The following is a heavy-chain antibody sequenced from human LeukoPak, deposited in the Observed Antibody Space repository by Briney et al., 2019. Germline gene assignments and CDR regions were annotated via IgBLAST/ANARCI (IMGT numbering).Heavy chain of an antibody. CDR3: ARGFCGGDSTGSGCLDY. Sequence: GGSLRLSCAASGFTFSSYAMHWVRQAPGKGLEWVAVISYDGSNKYYADSVKGRFTISRDNSKNTLYLQMNSLRTEDTSVYYCARGFCGGDSTGSGCLDYWGQGTLVTVSS. D-gene: IGHD2-21*02. CDR1: GFTFSSYA. CDR2: ISYDGSNK. V-gene: IGHV3-30-3*01. J-gene: IGHJ4*02.